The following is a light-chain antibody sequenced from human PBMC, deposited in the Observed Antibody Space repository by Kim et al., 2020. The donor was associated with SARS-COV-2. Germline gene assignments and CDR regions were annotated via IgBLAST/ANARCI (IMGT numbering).Light chain of an antibody. CDR2: GTS. J-gene: IGKJ4*01. V-gene: IGKV3-20*01. CDR1: QSVSSSY. Sequence: PGEGATLSCRASQSVSSSYLAWYQQKSGQAPRLVIYGTSTRATGIPDRFSGSGSGTDFTLTISRLEPEDFAVYYCQQYGTSPRTFGGGTKVDIK. CDR3: QQYGTSPRT.